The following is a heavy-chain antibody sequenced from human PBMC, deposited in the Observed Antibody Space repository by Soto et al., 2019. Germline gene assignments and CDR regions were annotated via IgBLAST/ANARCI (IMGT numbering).Heavy chain of an antibody. CDR3: AKPQIARQCYYGMEV. V-gene: IGHV1-46*01. D-gene: IGHD6-19*01. J-gene: IGHJ6*02. Sequence: QVQLVQSGAEVKKPGASVKVSCKASGYTFTSFYMHWVRQAPGQGLEWMGMINASGTITDYAQKFQGRVTMTRDTSTSTYYMELSSLTSEDTAVYYCAKPQIARQCYYGMEVWGQGTAVTVSS. CDR1: GYTFTSFY. CDR2: INASGTIT.